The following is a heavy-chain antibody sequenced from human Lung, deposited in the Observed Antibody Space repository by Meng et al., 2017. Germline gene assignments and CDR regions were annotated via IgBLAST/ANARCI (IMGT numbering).Heavy chain of an antibody. CDR3: VFGGGSISGNWFDP. Sequence: QVQLQQSAPGLVKPSETPALTCAIAGDSVSTDSAAWIWIRQSPSRGLEWLGRTYYRSKWYNDYAVSVKSRIPINPDTSKNQFSLQLNSVTPEDTSVYYCVFGGGSISGNWFDPWGQGTLVTVSS. D-gene: IGHD3-16*01. J-gene: IGHJ5*02. CDR2: TYYRSKWYN. CDR1: GDSVSTDSAA. V-gene: IGHV6-1*01.